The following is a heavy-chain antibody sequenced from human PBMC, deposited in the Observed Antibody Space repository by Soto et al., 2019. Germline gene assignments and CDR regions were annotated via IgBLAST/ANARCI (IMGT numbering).Heavy chain of an antibody. D-gene: IGHD3-10*01. V-gene: IGHV1-18*01. CDR1: GYTFTSYG. J-gene: IGHJ5*02. Sequence: ASVKVSCKASGYTFTSYGISWVRQAPGQGLEWMGWINVYNGNTKYAQKVQGRVTMTTDTSMSTAYMELRSLRSDDTAVYYCARGVGSGSYYNQYNWFDPWGQGTLVTVSS. CDR2: INVYNGNT. CDR3: ARGVGSGSYYNQYNWFDP.